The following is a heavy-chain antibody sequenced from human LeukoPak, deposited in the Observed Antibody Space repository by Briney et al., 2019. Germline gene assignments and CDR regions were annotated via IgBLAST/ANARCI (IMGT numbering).Heavy chain of an antibody. J-gene: IGHJ4*02. Sequence: SGPTLVNPTQTLTLTCTVSGFSLSTSWVSVGWIRQPPGKALEWLALIYWNDDKRYSPSLKSRLTITKDTSKNQVVHTMTNMDPVDTATYCCAHRQGDWQTYYFDYWGQGTLVTVSS. V-gene: IGHV2-5*01. D-gene: IGHD2-21*02. CDR3: AHRQGDWQTYYFDY. CDR2: IYWNDDK. CDR1: GFSLSTSWVS.